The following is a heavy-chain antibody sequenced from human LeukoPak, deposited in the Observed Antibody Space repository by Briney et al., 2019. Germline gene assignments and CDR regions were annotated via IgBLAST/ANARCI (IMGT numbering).Heavy chain of an antibody. Sequence: SETLSLTCAVSGGSISSSNWWSWVRQPPGKGPEWIGEIYHSGSTNYNPSLKSRVTILVDKSKNHFSLKLSSVTAADTAVYYCARAGGGTMVRGVMEDVDYWGQGTLVTVSS. CDR2: IYHSGST. J-gene: IGHJ4*02. D-gene: IGHD3-10*01. V-gene: IGHV4-4*02. CDR3: ARAGGGTMVRGVMEDVDY. CDR1: GGSISSSNW.